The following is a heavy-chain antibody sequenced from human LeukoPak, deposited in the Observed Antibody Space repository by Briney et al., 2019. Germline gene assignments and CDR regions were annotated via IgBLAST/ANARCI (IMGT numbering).Heavy chain of an antibody. Sequence: ASVKVSCKASGYTFTGYYMHWVRQAPGQGLEWMGWINPNSGGTNYAQKFQGRVTMTRNTSISTAYMELSSLRSEDTAVYYCASTTLELPDYWGQGTLVTVSS. V-gene: IGHV1-2*02. CDR2: INPNSGGT. CDR3: ASTTLELPDY. D-gene: IGHD1-7*01. CDR1: GYTFTGYY. J-gene: IGHJ4*02.